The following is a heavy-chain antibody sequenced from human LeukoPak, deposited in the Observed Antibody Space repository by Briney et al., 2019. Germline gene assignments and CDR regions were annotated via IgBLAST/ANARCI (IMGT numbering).Heavy chain of an antibody. Sequence: ASVKVSCKASGGTFSSYAISWVRQAPGQGLEWMGGNIPIFGTANYAQKFQGRVTITADESTSTAYMELSSLRSEDTAVYYCARIASSEDGDDYWGQGTLVTVSS. V-gene: IGHV1-69*13. CDR2: NIPIFGTA. J-gene: IGHJ4*02. CDR3: ARIASSEDGDDY. D-gene: IGHD6-13*01. CDR1: GGTFSSYA.